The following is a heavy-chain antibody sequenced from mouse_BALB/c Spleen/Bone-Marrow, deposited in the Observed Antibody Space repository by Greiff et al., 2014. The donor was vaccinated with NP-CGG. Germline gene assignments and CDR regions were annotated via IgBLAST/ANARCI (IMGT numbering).Heavy chain of an antibody. J-gene: IGHJ2*01. D-gene: IGHD3-3*01. CDR2: IDISDSYT. V-gene: IGHV1-69*01. Sequence: VQLEESGAELVMPGASVKMSCKASGHKFTDHWMHWVKQRPGQGLEWIGAIDISDSYTTYNQKFKGKATLTVDESSSTAYMQLSMLTAENSAVYYGGRWEGNVDYWGQGTTLTVSS. CDR1: GHKFTDHW. CDR3: GRWEGNVDY.